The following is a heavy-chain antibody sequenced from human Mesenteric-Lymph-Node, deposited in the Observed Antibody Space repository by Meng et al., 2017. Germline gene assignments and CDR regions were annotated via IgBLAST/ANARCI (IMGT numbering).Heavy chain of an antibody. J-gene: IGHJ4*02. CDR2: ISTNTGNP. D-gene: IGHD6-19*01. Sequence: GQLVQSGFELKKPGASVKVSCKASGYTFTRYPMNWVRQAPGQGLEWMGWISTNTGNPTYAQGFTGRFVFSVDTSVSTAYLQISSLKAEDTAVYYCGTLKYTSGFYGPAYWGQGALVTVSS. CDR3: GTLKYTSGFYGPAY. CDR1: GYTFTRYP. V-gene: IGHV7-4-1*02.